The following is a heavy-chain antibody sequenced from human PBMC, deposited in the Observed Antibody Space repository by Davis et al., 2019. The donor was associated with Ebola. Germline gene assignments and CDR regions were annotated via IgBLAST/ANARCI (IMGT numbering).Heavy chain of an antibody. CDR1: GFTFSSYW. V-gene: IGHV3-7*01. J-gene: IGHJ4*02. CDR2: IKQDGSEK. CDR3: ARDLTTDEY. Sequence: GESLKISCAASGFTFSSYWMSWVRQAPGKGLEWVANIKQDGSEKYYVDSVKGRFTISRDNAKNSLFLQMNSLRDEDTALYYCARDLTTDEYWGQGTLVTVSS. D-gene: IGHD4-17*01.